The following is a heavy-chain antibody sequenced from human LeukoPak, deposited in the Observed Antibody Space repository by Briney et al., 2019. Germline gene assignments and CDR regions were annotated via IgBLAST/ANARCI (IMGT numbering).Heavy chain of an antibody. CDR2: ISASGGTT. CDR1: GFTFSTYA. Sequence: GSLRLSCAASGFTFSTYAMNWVRQAPGKGLEWISGISASGGTTYHADSVKGRLTISRDTSKDTLYLQMNSLRAEDTAVYFCAKDTCSCGNCYFPFDFWGQGTLVTVSS. D-gene: IGHD2-15*01. V-gene: IGHV3-23*01. J-gene: IGHJ4*02. CDR3: AKDTCSCGNCYFPFDF.